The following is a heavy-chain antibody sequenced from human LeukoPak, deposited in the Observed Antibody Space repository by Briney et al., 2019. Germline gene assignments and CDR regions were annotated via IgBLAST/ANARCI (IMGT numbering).Heavy chain of an antibody. V-gene: IGHV1-18*01. CDR3: ARDIWGSNPYGMDV. CDR2: ISAYNGNT. CDR1: GYTFTSYG. Sequence: ASVKVSGKASGYTFTSYGISWVRQAPGQGLEWMGWISAYNGNTNYAQKLQGRVTMTTDTSTSTAYMELRSLRSDDTAVYYCARDIWGSNPYGMDVWGQGTTVTVSS. D-gene: IGHD3-16*01. J-gene: IGHJ6*02.